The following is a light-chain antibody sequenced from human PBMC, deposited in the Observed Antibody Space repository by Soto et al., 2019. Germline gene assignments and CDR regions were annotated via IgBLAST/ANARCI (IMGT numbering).Light chain of an antibody. CDR1: QSISSW. V-gene: IGKV1-5*03. Sequence: DIQRTPSPSTLSASVVARAPITGRASQSISSWLAGYQQTQGKAPKLLIYKASSLESGVPSRFSGSGSGTEFTLTISSPQPDDFATYYCQQYNSYPWTFGQGTKVDIK. CDR2: KAS. CDR3: QQYNSYPWT. J-gene: IGKJ1*01.